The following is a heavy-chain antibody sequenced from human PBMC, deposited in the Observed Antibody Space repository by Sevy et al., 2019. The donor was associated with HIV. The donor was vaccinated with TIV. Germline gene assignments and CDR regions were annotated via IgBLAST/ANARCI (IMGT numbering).Heavy chain of an antibody. CDR1: GFTFSNFG. CDR2: IRYDGSDK. D-gene: IGHD6-19*01. CDR3: AKDVAGPGRGYVDY. J-gene: IGHJ4*02. Sequence: GGSLRLSCTASGFTFSNFGMHWVRQVPGKGLEWVTFIRYDGSDKYYAASVKGRFTMSRDDSKNTFYLQMDSLRAEDTAIYDWAKDVAGPGRGYVDYWGQGTLVTVSS. V-gene: IGHV3-30*02.